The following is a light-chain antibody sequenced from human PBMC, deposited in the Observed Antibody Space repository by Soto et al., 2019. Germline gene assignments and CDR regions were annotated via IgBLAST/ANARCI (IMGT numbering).Light chain of an antibody. J-gene: IGKJ1*01. V-gene: IGKV3-20*01. CDR2: GAS. Sequence: EIVLTRSPGTLSLSPGARATLSCRASQSVSSDYLAWYQQKPGQAPRLLIYGASSRATDIPDRFSGRGSGTDFTLTITSLEPEDFAVYYCQQYGTSPQTFGQGTTVEIQ. CDR1: QSVSSDY. CDR3: QQYGTSPQT.